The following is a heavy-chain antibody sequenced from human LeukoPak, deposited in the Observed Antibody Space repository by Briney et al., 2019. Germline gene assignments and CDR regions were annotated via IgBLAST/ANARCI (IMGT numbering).Heavy chain of an antibody. V-gene: IGHV4-30-2*01. Sequence: SETLSLTCTVSGGSISSGGYYWSWIRQPPGKGLEWIGYIYHSGSTNYNPSLKSRVTISTDMSKNQFSLKLTSVTAADTAVYYCARQTFGVLYFDSWGQGTLAIVSS. CDR2: IYHSGST. CDR1: GGSISSGGYY. D-gene: IGHD3-10*01. J-gene: IGHJ4*02. CDR3: ARQTFGVLYFDS.